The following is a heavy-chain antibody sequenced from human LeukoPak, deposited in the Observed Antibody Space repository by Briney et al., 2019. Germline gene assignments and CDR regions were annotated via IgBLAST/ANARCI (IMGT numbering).Heavy chain of an antibody. CDR1: GFTVSSNY. D-gene: IGHD1-26*01. CDR2: ISGSGGST. V-gene: IGHV3-23*01. J-gene: IGHJ6*03. Sequence: GGSLRLSCAASGFTVSSNYMSWVRQAPGKGLEWVSAISGSGGSTYYADSVKGRFTISRDNSKNTLYLQMNSLRAEDTAVYYCAKEGGSYLLYYYYYMDVWGKGTTVTVSS. CDR3: AKEGGSYLLYYYYYMDV.